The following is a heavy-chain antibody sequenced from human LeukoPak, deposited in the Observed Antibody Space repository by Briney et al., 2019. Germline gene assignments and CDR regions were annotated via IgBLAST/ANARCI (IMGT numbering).Heavy chain of an antibody. Sequence: GGSLRLSCAASGFTFSSYGMHWVRQAPGKGLEWVTFIRYDGSNKYSADSVKGRLTISRDNSKNTLYLQMNSLRVEDTAVYYCAKAVHCGGDCSYFDYWGQGTLVTVSS. D-gene: IGHD2-21*01. CDR1: GFTFSSYG. CDR2: IRYDGSNK. J-gene: IGHJ4*02. V-gene: IGHV3-30*02. CDR3: AKAVHCGGDCSYFDY.